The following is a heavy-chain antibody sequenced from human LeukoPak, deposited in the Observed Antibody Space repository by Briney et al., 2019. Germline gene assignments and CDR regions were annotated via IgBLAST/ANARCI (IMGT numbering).Heavy chain of an antibody. V-gene: IGHV1-18*01. Sequence: ASVKVSYKASGYTFTSYGISWVRQAPGQGLEWMGWISAYNGNTNYAQKLQGRVTMTTDTSTSTAYMELRSLRSDDTAVYYCARDRLAIVVVVAAISDWFDPWGQGTLVTVSS. D-gene: IGHD2-15*01. CDR1: GYTFTSYG. CDR3: ARDRLAIVVVVAAISDWFDP. CDR2: ISAYNGNT. J-gene: IGHJ5*02.